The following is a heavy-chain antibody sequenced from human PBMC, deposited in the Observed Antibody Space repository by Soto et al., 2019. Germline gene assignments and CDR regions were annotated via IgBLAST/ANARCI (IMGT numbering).Heavy chain of an antibody. J-gene: IGHJ6*02. Sequence: ASVKVSCKASGYTFTSYGISWVRQAPGQGLDWMGWISAYNGNTIYAQKFQGRVTMTEDTSTDTAYMELSSLRSEDTAVYYCATAVAGSFYYYGMDVWGQGTTVTVSS. V-gene: IGHV1-18*01. D-gene: IGHD6-19*01. CDR2: ISAYNGNT. CDR3: ATAVAGSFYYYGMDV. CDR1: GYTFTSYG.